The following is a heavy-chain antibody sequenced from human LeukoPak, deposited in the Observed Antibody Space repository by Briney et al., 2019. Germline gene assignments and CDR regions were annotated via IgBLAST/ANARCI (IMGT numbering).Heavy chain of an antibody. D-gene: IGHD1-26*01. CDR2: ISGSGGST. CDR3: AKNDGGSYETDAFDI. J-gene: IGHJ3*02. CDR1: GFTLSSYA. Sequence: PGGSLRLSCAASGFTLSSYAMSWVRQAPGKGLEWVSAISGSGGSTYYADSVKGRFTISRDNSKNTLYLQMNSLRAEDTAVYYCAKNDGGSYETDAFDIWGQGTMVTVSS. V-gene: IGHV3-23*01.